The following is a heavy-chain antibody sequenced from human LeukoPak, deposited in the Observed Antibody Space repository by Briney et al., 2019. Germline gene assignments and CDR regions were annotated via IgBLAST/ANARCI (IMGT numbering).Heavy chain of an antibody. V-gene: IGHV1-58*02. J-gene: IGHJ6*04. CDR2: IVVGSGKT. Sequence: SVKVSCKAYGYTFSNSAMQWVRQARGQRPEWIGWIVVGSGKTNYAQNFQERVTITRDMSTSTVYMELSSLGLEDTAVYFCAARVHSSRWPLDVWGRGTTVTVSS. D-gene: IGHD6-19*01. CDR3: AARVHSSRWPLDV. CDR1: GYTFSNSA.